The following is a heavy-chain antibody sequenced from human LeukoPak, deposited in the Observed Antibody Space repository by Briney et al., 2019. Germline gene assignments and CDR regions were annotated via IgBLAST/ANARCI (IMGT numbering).Heavy chain of an antibody. V-gene: IGHV5-51*01. J-gene: IGHJ4*02. D-gene: IGHD3-9*01. CDR1: GYSFTSYW. CDR2: IYPGDSDT. Sequence: GESLKISCKGSGYSFTSYWIGWVRQMPGKGREWMGIIYPGDSDTRYSPSFQGQVTISADKSISTAYLQWSSLKASDTAMYYCARHLPDYDILTGYYYYFDYWGQGNLVTVSS. CDR3: ARHLPDYDILTGYYYYFDY.